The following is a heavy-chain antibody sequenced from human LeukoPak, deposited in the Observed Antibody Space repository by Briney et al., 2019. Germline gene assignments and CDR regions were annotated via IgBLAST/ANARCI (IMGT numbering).Heavy chain of an antibody. CDR3: ARERYSSSWYTDAFDI. CDR1: GGSISSYY. V-gene: IGHV4-4*07. Sequence: PSETLSLTCTVSGGSISSYYWSWIRQPAGKGLEWIGRIYTSGSTNYNPSLKSRVTMSVDTSKNQFSLKLSSVTAADTAVYYCARERYSSSWYTDAFDIWGQGTMVTVSS. CDR2: IYTSGST. J-gene: IGHJ3*02. D-gene: IGHD6-13*01.